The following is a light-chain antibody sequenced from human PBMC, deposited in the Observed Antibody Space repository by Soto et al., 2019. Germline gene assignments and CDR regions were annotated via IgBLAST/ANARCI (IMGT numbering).Light chain of an antibody. J-gene: IGLJ1*01. CDR3: SSYTSSSTLYV. V-gene: IGLV2-14*01. Sequence: QSALTQPASVSGSPRQSITISCTGASSDVGGYTYVSWYQQHPGKAPKLIIYEVNNRPSGVSHRFSGSKSGNTASLTISGLQAEDEADYYCSSYTSSSTLYVFGTGTKLPS. CDR2: EVN. CDR1: SSDVGGYTY.